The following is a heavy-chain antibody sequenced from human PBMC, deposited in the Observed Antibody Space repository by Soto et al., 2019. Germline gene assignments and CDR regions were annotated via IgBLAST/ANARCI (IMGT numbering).Heavy chain of an antibody. D-gene: IGHD3-10*01. Sequence: VQLLQSGHEVKEPGASMKVSCKTSGYTFMTYGINWVRQAPGQGLEWMGSISGYNGKTNYAQKVQNRITLTIDTSTNTANMELRSLSSDDTAGYYCASVFIVRGVISIDYWGQGTLVSVSS. J-gene: IGHJ4*02. CDR1: GYTFMTYG. CDR3: ASVFIVRGVISIDY. V-gene: IGHV1-18*04. CDR2: ISGYNGKT.